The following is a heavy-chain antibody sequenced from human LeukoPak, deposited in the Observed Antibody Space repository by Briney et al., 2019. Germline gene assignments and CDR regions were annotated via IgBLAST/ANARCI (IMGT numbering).Heavy chain of an antibody. J-gene: IGHJ6*02. CDR3: VKRPDDYSYGMDV. V-gene: IGHV3-30*04. Sequence: PGRSLRLSCAASGFTFRSYAMHWVRQAPGKGLEWVGVILYDGSNQYYADSVKGRFTISRDNSKNTLYLQMNSLRPEDTAVYYCVKRPDDYSYGMDVWGQGTTVTVSS. CDR2: ILYDGSNQ. CDR1: GFTFRSYA.